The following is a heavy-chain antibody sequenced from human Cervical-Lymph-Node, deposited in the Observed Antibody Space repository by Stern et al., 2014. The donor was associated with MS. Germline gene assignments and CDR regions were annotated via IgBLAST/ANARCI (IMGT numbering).Heavy chain of an antibody. Sequence: VHLVESGGGVVQPGRSLRLSCAASGFTFSSYGMHWVRQAPGKGLEWVAVISYDGSNKYYADSVKGRFTISRDNSKNTLYLQMNSLRAEDTAVYYCAKDYSSGWYNTRSVFPDVWGQGTTVTVSS. CDR2: ISYDGSNK. V-gene: IGHV3-30*18. D-gene: IGHD6-19*01. CDR1: GFTFSSYG. J-gene: IGHJ6*02. CDR3: AKDYSSGWYNTRSVFPDV.